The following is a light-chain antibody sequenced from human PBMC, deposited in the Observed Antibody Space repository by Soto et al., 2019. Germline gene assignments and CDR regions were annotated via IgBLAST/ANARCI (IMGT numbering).Light chain of an antibody. CDR1: QSVSSSY. Sequence: EIVLTQSPGTLSLSPGERATLSCRASQSVSSSYLAWYQQKPGQAPRLLIYGASSRATGIPDMFSGSGSGTDFTLTISRLEPEDFAVYYWQQYGSSRTFGQGTKVAIK. V-gene: IGKV3-20*01. J-gene: IGKJ1*01. CDR3: QQYGSSRT. CDR2: GAS.